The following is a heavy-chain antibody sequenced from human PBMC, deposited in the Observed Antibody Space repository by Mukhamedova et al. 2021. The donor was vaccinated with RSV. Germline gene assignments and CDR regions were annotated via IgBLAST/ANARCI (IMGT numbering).Heavy chain of an antibody. V-gene: IGHV4-39*01. CDR3: ARNGLGGVVDY. CDR2: IYYSGST. J-gene: IGHJ4*02. D-gene: IGHD3-16*01. Sequence: IRQPPGKGLEWIGSIYYSGSTYYNPSLKSRVTISVDTSKNQFSLKLSSVTAADTAVYYCARNGLGGVVDYWCQGPLVTVFS.